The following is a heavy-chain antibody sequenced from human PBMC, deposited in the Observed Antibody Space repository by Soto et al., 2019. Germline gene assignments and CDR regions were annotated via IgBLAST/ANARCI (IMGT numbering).Heavy chain of an antibody. V-gene: IGHV4-39*01. D-gene: IGHD3-22*01. CDR1: GGPINSRSYY. CDR2: IYYSGST. J-gene: IGHJ4*02. Sequence: PSETLSLTCTVSGGPINSRSYYWGWIRQPPGKGLEWIGSIYYSGSTQHSPSLKSRVTISVDTSKNQFSLNLGSETAADTAVYYCARVSDSTGYYPVFWGQGSLVTVSS. CDR3: ARVSDSTGYYPVF.